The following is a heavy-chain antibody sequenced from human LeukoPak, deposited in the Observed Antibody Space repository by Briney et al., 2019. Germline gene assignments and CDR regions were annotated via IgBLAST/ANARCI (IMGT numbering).Heavy chain of an antibody. D-gene: IGHD2-2*01. CDR3: GRGVAPYF. CDR1: GFTFSSYR. Sequence: GGSLRLSCAASGFTFSSYRMHWARQTPGKGLVWVSRIDSDGGTTTYADSVKGRFTISRDNAKNTLYLQMNSLRADDTAVYYCGRGVAPYFGGQGTLVTVSS. J-gene: IGHJ4*02. CDR2: IDSDGGTT. V-gene: IGHV3-74*01.